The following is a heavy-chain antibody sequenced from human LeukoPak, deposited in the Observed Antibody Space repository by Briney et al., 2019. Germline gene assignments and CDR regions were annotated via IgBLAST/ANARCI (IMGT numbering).Heavy chain of an antibody. V-gene: IGHV1-69*01. CDR2: NIPIFGTA. Sequence: SSVKVSCKASGGIFSSYAISWVRQPPAQGLEWMGGNIPIFGTANYAQKFQGRLTITADESTSTAYMELGSLRSEDTAVYYCARGVDYYGSGSYYPPYYWGQGTLVTVSS. CDR3: ARGVDYYGSGSYYPPYY. J-gene: IGHJ4*02. CDR1: GGIFSSYA. D-gene: IGHD3-10*01.